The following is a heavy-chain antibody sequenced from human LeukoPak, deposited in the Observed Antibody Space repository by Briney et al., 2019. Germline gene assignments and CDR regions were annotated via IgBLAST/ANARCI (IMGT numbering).Heavy chain of an antibody. CDR1: GGTFSSYA. CDR2: IIPIFGTA. Sequence: ASVKVSCKASGGTFSSYAISWVRQAPGQGLEWMGGIIPIFGTANYAQKFQGRVTITTDESTSTAYMELSSLRSEDTAVYYCARVPPPYSSGWYYFDYWGQGTLVTVSS. V-gene: IGHV1-69*05. D-gene: IGHD6-19*01. J-gene: IGHJ4*02. CDR3: ARVPPPYSSGWYYFDY.